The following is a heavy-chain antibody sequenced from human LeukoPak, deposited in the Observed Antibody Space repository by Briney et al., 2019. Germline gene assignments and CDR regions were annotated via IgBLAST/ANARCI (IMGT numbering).Heavy chain of an antibody. CDR2: ISSSSSYI. Sequence: PGGSLRLSCAASGFTFSSYSMNWVRQAPGKGLEWVSSISSSSSYIYYADSVKGRFTISRDNAKNSLYLQMNSLRAEDTAVYYCAREVIAAADPNFDYWGQGTLVTVSS. CDR3: AREVIAAADPNFDY. CDR1: GFTFSSYS. J-gene: IGHJ4*02. D-gene: IGHD6-13*01. V-gene: IGHV3-21*01.